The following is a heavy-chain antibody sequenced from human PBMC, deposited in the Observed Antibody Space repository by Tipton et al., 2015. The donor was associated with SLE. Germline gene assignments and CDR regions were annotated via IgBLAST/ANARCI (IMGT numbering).Heavy chain of an antibody. V-gene: IGHV4-39*07. CDR3: ASLNVVATIANF. Sequence: TLSLTCTVSGGSINSGIYSWVWIRQPPGKGLEWIGTIYSSGSAYYNPSLKSRVTISLHTSKNQFSRKLSSVTAADTAVYYCASLNVVATIANFWGQGTLVTVSS. D-gene: IGHD5-12*01. CDR1: GGSINSGIYS. CDR2: IYSSGSA. J-gene: IGHJ4*02.